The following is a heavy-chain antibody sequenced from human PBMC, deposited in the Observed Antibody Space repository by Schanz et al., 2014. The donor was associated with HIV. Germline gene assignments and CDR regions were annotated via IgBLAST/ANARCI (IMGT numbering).Heavy chain of an antibody. J-gene: IGHJ4*02. CDR2: ISGSGSSI. V-gene: IGHV3-48*02. D-gene: IGHD4-4*01. Sequence: EVHLLESGGGLVQPGGSLRLSCAASGFSFSDNVMTWVRQAPGRGLQWLSHISGSGSSIYYADSVRGRFTISRDNAKNSLYLQVNSLRDEDTAVYYCANDPELTTITGYFDSWGQGTLVTVSS. CDR1: GFSFSDNV. CDR3: ANDPELTTITGYFDS.